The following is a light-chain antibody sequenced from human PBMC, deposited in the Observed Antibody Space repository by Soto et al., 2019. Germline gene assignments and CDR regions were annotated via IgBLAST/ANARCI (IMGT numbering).Light chain of an antibody. CDR3: QQRSNWPPIT. V-gene: IGKV3-11*01. CDR1: QSVTSRY. Sequence: EIVLTQSPATLSFSPGERATLSCRASQSVTSRYLAWYQQKPGQAPRLLIYDASNRATGIPARFSGSGSGTDFTLTISSLEPEDFAVYYCQQRSNWPPITFGQGTRLEIK. CDR2: DAS. J-gene: IGKJ5*01.